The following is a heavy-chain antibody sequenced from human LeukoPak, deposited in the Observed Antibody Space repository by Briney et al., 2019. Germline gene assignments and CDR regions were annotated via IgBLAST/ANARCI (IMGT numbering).Heavy chain of an antibody. J-gene: IGHJ5*02. V-gene: IGHV3-21*01. CDR1: GFTFSDYS. CDR2: ISSRSTYV. CDR3: ARAVVVASNWFDP. Sequence: GGSLRLSCAASGFTFSDYSINWVRQAPGKGLEWVSSISSRSTYVFYADSVKGRFTISRDNAKNSLYLQMNSLRAEDTAVYYCARAVVVASNWFDPWGQGTLVTVSS. D-gene: IGHD3-22*01.